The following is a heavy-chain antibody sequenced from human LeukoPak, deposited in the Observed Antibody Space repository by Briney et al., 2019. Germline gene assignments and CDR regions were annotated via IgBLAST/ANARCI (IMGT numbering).Heavy chain of an antibody. CDR3: ASNSGSYTDY. V-gene: IGHV1-69*01. Sequence: GASVTVSCKASGGTFSSYAISWVRQAPGQGLEWMGGIIPIFGTANYAQKFQGRVTITADESTSTAYMELSSLRSEDTAVYYCASNSGSYTDYWGQGTLVTVSS. CDR2: IIPIFGTA. CDR1: GGTFSSYA. J-gene: IGHJ4*02. D-gene: IGHD1-26*01.